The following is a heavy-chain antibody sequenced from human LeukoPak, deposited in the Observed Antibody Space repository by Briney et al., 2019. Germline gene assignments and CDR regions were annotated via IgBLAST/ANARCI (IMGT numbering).Heavy chain of an antibody. D-gene: IGHD3-3*01. Sequence: GGSLRLSCAASGFTFSNAWMTWVRQAPGKGLEWVGHIKSKVDSGTTDYAAPVKGRFIISRDDSNSTLYLQMSSLKTEDTAKYYCTTNVPETVFGVALIGQTINYWGPGTLVTVSS. CDR1: GFTFSNAW. CDR3: TTNVPETVFGVALIGQTINY. J-gene: IGHJ4*02. CDR2: IKSKVDSGTT. V-gene: IGHV3-15*01.